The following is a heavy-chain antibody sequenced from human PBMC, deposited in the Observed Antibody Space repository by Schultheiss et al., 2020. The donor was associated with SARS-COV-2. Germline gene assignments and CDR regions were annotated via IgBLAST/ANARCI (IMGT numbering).Heavy chain of an antibody. CDR3: ARDPGVGAAPYYFDY. D-gene: IGHD2-15*01. Sequence: GESLKISCAASGFIFSNYAMHWVRQAPDTGLEWVAVISYDGSDKYYADPVRGRFTISRDNSKNTLFMQMSSLRADDTAMYFCARDPGVGAAPYYFDYWGQGTLVTVSS. J-gene: IGHJ4*02. CDR2: ISYDGSDK. V-gene: IGHV3-30-3*01. CDR1: GFIFSNYA.